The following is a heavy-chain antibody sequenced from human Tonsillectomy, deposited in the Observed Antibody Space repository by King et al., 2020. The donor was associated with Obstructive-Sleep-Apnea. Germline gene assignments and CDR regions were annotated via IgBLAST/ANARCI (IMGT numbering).Heavy chain of an antibody. V-gene: IGHV4-39*07. CDR1: GGSISSSSYY. CDR3: ARDGYYDSSGYINWFDP. Sequence: LQLQESGPGLVKPSETLSLTCTVSGGSISSSSYYWGWIRQPPGKGLEWIGSIYYSGNTYYNPSLKSRVTISVDTSKNQFSLKLSSVTAADTVVYYCARDGYYDSSGYINWFDPWGQGTLVTVSS. J-gene: IGHJ5*02. D-gene: IGHD3-22*01. CDR2: IYYSGNT.